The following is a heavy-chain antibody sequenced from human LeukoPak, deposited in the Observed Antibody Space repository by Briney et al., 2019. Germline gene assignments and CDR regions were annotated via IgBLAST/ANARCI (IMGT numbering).Heavy chain of an antibody. V-gene: IGHV1-18*01. D-gene: IGHD3-22*01. CDR1: GYTFTSYG. CDR3: ARGPAYYYDSSGSDFYYYYYMDV. Sequence: ASVKVSCKASGYTFTSYGMSWVRQAPGQGLEWMGWISAYNGNTNDAQKLQGRVTMTTDTSTSTAYMELRSLRSDDTAVYYCARGPAYYYDSSGSDFYYYYYMDVWGKGTTVTVSS. CDR2: ISAYNGNT. J-gene: IGHJ6*03.